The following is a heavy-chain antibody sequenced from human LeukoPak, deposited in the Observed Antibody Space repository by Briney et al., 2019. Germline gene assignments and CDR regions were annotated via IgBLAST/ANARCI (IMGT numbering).Heavy chain of an antibody. J-gene: IGHJ4*02. V-gene: IGHV3-30*02. CDR3: AKEGRDYYDSSGYSHFIYYFDY. D-gene: IGHD3-22*01. CDR2: IRYDGSNK. CDR1: GFTFSNYG. Sequence: PGGSLRLSCAASGFTFSNYGMHWVRQAPGKGLEWVAFIRYDGSNKYYADSVNGRFTISRDNSKNTLYLKMNSLRAEDTAVYYCAKEGRDYYDSSGYSHFIYYFDYWGQGTLVTVSS.